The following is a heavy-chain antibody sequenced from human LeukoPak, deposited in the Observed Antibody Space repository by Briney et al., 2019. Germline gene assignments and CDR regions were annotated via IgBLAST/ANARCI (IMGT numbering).Heavy chain of an antibody. CDR2: IWYDGSNK. V-gene: IGHV3-33*01. Sequence: GRSLRLSCAASGFTFSSYGMHWVRQAPGKGLEWVAVIWYDGSNKYYADSVKGRFTISRDNSKNTLYLQMNSLRAEDTAVYYCASLAAAGSVHFDYWGQGTLVTVSS. J-gene: IGHJ4*02. CDR1: GFTFSSYG. D-gene: IGHD6-13*01. CDR3: ASLAAAGSVHFDY.